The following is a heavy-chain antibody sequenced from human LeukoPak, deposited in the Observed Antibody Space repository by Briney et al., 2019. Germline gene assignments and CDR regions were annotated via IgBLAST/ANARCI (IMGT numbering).Heavy chain of an antibody. V-gene: IGHV3-23*01. CDR1: VFTFTSYA. CDR2: ISASGSGT. D-gene: IGHD6-19*01. J-gene: IGHJ4*02. Sequence: GGSLRLSCEASVFTFTSYAMHWVRQAPGKGLEWVSSISASGSGTFYTDSMNGRFTISRYNAKKTFFLQMKNLRPGDTALYYCAKGRDTSGRQNFDFWGQGTLVTVSS. CDR3: AKGRDTSGRQNFDF.